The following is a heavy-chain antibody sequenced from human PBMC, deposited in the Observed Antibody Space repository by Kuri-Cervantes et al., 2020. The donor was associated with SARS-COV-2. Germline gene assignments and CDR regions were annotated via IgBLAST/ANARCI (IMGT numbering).Heavy chain of an antibody. V-gene: IGHV4-34*01. D-gene: IGHD3-22*01. CDR1: GGSFSDYS. CDR2: INHSGST. CDR3: ARGKAEITMVVMIITSGAYYFDY. J-gene: IGHJ4*02. Sequence: SQTLSLTCAVYGGSFSDYSWSWIRQPPGKGLQWIGEINHSGSTNYNPSLKSRITMSIDTSKSQFSLKLNSVTAADTAVYYCARGKAEITMVVMIITSGAYYFDYWGQGTLVTVSS.